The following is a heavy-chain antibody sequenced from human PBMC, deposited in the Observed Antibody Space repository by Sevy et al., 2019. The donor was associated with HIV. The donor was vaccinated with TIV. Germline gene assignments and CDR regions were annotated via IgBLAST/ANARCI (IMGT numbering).Heavy chain of an antibody. D-gene: IGHD2-2*01. CDR3: ARDSQTYCSSTSCPSGMDV. Sequence: GGSLRLSCAASGFTFSSYSMNWVRQAPGKGLEWVSSISSSSSYIYYADSVKGRFTISRDNAKNSLYLQMNSLRAEDTAVYYCARDSQTYCSSTSCPSGMDVWGQGTTVTVSS. CDR2: ISSSSSYI. J-gene: IGHJ6*02. CDR1: GFTFSSYS. V-gene: IGHV3-21*01.